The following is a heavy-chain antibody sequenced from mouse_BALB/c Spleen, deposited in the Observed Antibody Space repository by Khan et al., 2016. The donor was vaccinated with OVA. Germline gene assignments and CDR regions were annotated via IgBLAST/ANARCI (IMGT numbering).Heavy chain of an antibody. CDR1: GYSLTRYG. V-gene: IGHV2-9*02. Sequence: QVQLQQSGPGLVAPSQSLSITCTVYGYSLTRYGVHWVRQPPGKGLEWLGLIWAGGSTNYNWALMSRLSISIDNSKSLVFLIMISLQTDDTALYYCARSKYLARYWGQGTTLKVAS. CDR2: IWAGGST. J-gene: IGHJ2*01. CDR3: ARSKYLARY. D-gene: IGHD3-3*01.